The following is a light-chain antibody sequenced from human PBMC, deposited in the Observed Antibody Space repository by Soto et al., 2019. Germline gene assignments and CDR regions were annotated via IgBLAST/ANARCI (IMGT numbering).Light chain of an antibody. CDR1: SSDVGYYNY. V-gene: IGLV2-14*01. Sequence: QSALTQPASLSGSPGQSITISCTGTSSDVGYYNYVSWYQQHPGKAPKVIIYEVSNRPSGVSYRFSGSKSGSTASLTISGLQAEDEADYYCCSYAGSYTLVFGGGTKVTVL. CDR3: CSYAGSYTLV. CDR2: EVS. J-gene: IGLJ2*01.